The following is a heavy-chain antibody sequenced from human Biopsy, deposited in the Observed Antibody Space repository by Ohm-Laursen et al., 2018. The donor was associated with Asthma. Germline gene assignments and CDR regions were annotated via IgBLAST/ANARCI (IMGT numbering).Heavy chain of an antibody. D-gene: IGHD3-22*01. CDR2: IYSGGTS. CDR3: ARGDSSNWSHYYFDY. J-gene: IGHJ4*02. V-gene: IGHV3-53*01. Sequence: SLRLSCTASGFAVSRDRMFWVRQAPGKGLEWVSVIYSGGTSHPADSVRGRFTISRDYSKNTLYLQMHSLGAEDTAVYYCARGDSSNWSHYYFDYWGQGTLVTVSS. CDR1: GFAVSRDR.